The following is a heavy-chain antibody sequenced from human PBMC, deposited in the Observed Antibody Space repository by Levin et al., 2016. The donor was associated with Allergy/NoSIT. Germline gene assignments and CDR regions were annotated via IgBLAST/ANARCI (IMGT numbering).Heavy chain of an antibody. CDR2: ISSNGGST. V-gene: IGHV3-64D*06. CDR1: GFTFSSYA. D-gene: IGHD3-10*01. CDR3: VKDIGYYGSGSRAHYFDY. J-gene: IGHJ4*02. Sequence: GGSLRLSCSASGFTFSSYAMHWVRQAPGKGLEYVSAISSNGGSTYYADSVKGRFTISRDNSKNTLYLQMSSLRAEDTAVYYCVKDIGYYGSGSRAHYFDYWGQGTLVTVSS.